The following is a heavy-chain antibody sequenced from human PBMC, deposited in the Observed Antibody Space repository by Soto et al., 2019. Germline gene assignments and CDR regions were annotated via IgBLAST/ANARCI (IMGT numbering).Heavy chain of an antibody. D-gene: IGHD1-7*01. CDR3: ARTDWNYGTGVFDI. J-gene: IGHJ3*02. Sequence: QVQLVESGGGVVQPGRSLRLSCAASGFSFSTYGMYWVRQAPAGGLEWVALVGYDGSKEYYADSVKGRFTISRDNSKNTLYLQMNSLRAEDTAVYFCARTDWNYGTGVFDIWGQGTMVTVSS. CDR2: VGYDGSKE. CDR1: GFSFSTYG. V-gene: IGHV3-33*01.